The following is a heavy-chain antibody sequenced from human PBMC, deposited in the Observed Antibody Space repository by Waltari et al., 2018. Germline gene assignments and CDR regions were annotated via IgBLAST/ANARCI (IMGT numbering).Heavy chain of an antibody. CDR3: ARHSWISHAFDI. CDR2: IYHSGST. CDR1: GYSISSGYY. Sequence: QVQLQESGPGLVKPSETLSLTCAVSGYSISSGYYWAWIRQPPGKGLEWIGSIYHSGSTYYNPSLKSRVTISVDTSKNQFSLKLSSVTAADTAVYYCARHSWISHAFDIWGQGTMVTVSS. J-gene: IGHJ3*02. V-gene: IGHV4-38-2*01. D-gene: IGHD5-12*01.